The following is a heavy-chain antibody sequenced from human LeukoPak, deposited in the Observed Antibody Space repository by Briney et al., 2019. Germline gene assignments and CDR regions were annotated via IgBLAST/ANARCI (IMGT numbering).Heavy chain of an antibody. CDR2: INSDGSST. J-gene: IGHJ4*02. CDR3: ARESAIVLVPFDS. V-gene: IGHV3-74*01. CDR1: GFTFSSYG. D-gene: IGHD2/OR15-2a*01. Sequence: GGSLRLSCAASGFTFSSYGMTWVRQAPGKGLVWVSRINSDGSSTTYADSVKGRFTISRDNAKNTLYLQMNTLRGEDTAVYYCARESAIVLVPFDSWGQGTLVTVSS.